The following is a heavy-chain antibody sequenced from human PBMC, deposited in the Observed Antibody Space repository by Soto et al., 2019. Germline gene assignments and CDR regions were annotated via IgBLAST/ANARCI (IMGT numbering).Heavy chain of an antibody. J-gene: IGHJ4*02. D-gene: IGHD6-19*01. Sequence: GGPLRLSCAASGFTFSSYSMNWVRQAPGKGLEWVSYISSSSSTIYYADSVKGRFTISRDNAKNPLYLQMNSLRAEDTAVYYCARDRGGVAVAGYFDYWGQGTLVTVSS. V-gene: IGHV3-48*01. CDR2: ISSSSSTI. CDR3: ARDRGGVAVAGYFDY. CDR1: GFTFSSYS.